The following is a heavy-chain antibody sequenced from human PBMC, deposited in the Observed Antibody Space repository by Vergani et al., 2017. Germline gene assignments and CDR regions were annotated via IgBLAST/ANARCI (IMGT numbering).Heavy chain of an antibody. CDR3: ARVDDSSGSVDY. V-gene: IGHV1-18*01. CDR2: ISAYNGNT. CDR1: GYIFTNYG. D-gene: IGHD3-22*01. J-gene: IGHJ4*02. Sequence: QVQVVQSGAEVKKPGASVRVSCKSSGYIFTNYGISWVRQAPGQGLEWMGWISAYNGNTNYAQKFQGRVTMTTDTSTTTAYMELRSLRSDDTAAYYCARVDDSSGSVDYWGQGTLVTVSS.